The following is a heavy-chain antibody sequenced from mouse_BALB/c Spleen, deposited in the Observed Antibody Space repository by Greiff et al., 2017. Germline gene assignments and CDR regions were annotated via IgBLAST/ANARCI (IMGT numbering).Heavy chain of an antibody. D-gene: IGHD1-1*01. CDR3: TMGYYYGSSYGYFDV. V-gene: IGHV1S81*02. CDR1: GYTFTSYW. CDR2: INPSNGRT. J-gene: IGHJ1*01. Sequence: QVQLQQPGAELVKPGASVKLSCKASGYTFTSYWMHWVKQRPGQGLEWIGEINPSNGRTNYNEKFKRKATLTVDKSSSTAYMQLSSLTSEDSAVYYCTMGYYYGSSYGYFDVWGAGTTVTVSS.